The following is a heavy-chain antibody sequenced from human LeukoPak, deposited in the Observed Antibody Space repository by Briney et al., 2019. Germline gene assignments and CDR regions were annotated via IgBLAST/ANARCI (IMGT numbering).Heavy chain of an antibody. V-gene: IGHV3-30-3*01. CDR3: ARDLGGGSPDY. J-gene: IGHJ4*02. D-gene: IGHD3-16*01. CDR2: ISYDGSNK. Sequence: GGSLRLSCAASGFTFSSYAMHWVRQAPGKGLEWVAVISYDGSNKYYADSVKGRFTISRDNSKNTLYLQMNSLRAEDTAVYYCARDLGGGSPDYWGQGTLVTVSS. CDR1: GFTFSSYA.